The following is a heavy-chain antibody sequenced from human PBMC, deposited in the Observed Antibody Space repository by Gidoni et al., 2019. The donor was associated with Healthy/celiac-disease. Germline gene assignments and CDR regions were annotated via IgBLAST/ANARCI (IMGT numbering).Heavy chain of an antibody. V-gene: IGHV3-11*01. CDR2: ISSSGSTR. D-gene: IGHD6-19*01. Sequence: QVQLVESGGGWVKPGGSLLLSCAASGITFSDYYMSWLRQAPGKGLEWVSYISSSGSTRYNADAVKGRFTISRDNAKNSLYLQMNSLRAEDTAVYYCARSGEIAVAGRYYYYGMDVWGQGTTVTVSS. CDR1: GITFSDYY. J-gene: IGHJ6*02. CDR3: ARSGEIAVAGRYYYYGMDV.